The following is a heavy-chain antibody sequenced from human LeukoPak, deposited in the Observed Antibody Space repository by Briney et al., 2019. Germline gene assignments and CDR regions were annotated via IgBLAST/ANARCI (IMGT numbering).Heavy chain of an antibody. J-gene: IGHJ4*02. D-gene: IGHD3-3*01. V-gene: IGHV4-39*07. CDR1: GASISTIISY. CDR3: ARSPYYDFWSGYDPSQLPHFDY. CDR2: IYYSGTT. Sequence: SETLSLTCTVSGASISTIISYWGWIRQTPGKGLEWIGSIYYSGTTYYNPSLKSRVTISVDTSKNQFSLKLSSVTAADTAVYYCARSPYYDFWSGYDPSQLPHFDYWGQGTLVTVSP.